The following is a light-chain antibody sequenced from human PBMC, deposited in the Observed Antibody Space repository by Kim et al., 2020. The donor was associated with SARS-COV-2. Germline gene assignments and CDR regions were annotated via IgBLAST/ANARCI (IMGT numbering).Light chain of an antibody. Sequence: AIQMTQSPSSLSASVGDRVTITCRASQDIRNDLGWYQHKSGQAPKVLIYGASTFQGGVPSRFSGSGSGTDFTLTISSLQPEDFATYYCLQDYSYPCTFGQGTKLDIK. CDR1: QDIRND. J-gene: IGKJ1*01. V-gene: IGKV1-6*01. CDR3: LQDYSYPCT. CDR2: GAS.